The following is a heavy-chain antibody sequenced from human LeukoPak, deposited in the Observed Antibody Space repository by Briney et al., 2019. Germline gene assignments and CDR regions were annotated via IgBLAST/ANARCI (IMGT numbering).Heavy chain of an antibody. D-gene: IGHD5-12*01. Sequence: SETLSLTCTVSGDSISSNDYYWGRIRQPPGKELEWIVSVTYGGNSYSAPSLESRVTISVDTSKKQFSMKLNSVTAADTAVYYCARVVAATAELMNDRWGQGTRVTVSS. J-gene: IGHJ5*02. CDR1: GDSISSNDYY. CDR3: ARVVAATAELMNDR. CDR2: VTYGGNS. V-gene: IGHV4-39*07.